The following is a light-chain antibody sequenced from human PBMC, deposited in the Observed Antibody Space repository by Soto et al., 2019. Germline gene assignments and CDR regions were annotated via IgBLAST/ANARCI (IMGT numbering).Light chain of an antibody. CDR3: GTWDSSLSAVV. Sequence: QSVLTQPPSVYAAPGQKVTISCSGSSSNIGNNYVAWYQQLPGTAPQLLIYDNYERPSGIPDRFSGSKSGTSATLGIAGLQTGDEADYYCGTWDSSLSAVVFGGGTKLTVL. CDR2: DNY. J-gene: IGLJ2*01. V-gene: IGLV1-51*01. CDR1: SSNIGNNY.